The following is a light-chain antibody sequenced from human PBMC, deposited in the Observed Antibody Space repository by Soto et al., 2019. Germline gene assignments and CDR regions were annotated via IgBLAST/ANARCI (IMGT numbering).Light chain of an antibody. CDR1: QSVGSNL. J-gene: IGKJ1*01. V-gene: IGKV3-20*01. Sequence: EIVLTQSPGTLSLSPGERATLSCRASQSVGSNLLAWYQQRPGQAPSLLMHGASSRTTGIPERFSGSGSGTDFTLTISRVEPEDFAVYYCQQYGSSPRTFGQGTKVDI. CDR3: QQYGSSPRT. CDR2: GAS.